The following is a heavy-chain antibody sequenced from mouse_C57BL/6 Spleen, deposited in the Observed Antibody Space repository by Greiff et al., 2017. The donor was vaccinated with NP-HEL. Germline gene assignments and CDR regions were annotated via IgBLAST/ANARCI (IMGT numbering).Heavy chain of an antibody. V-gene: IGHV7-3*01. CDR1: GFTFTDYY. CDR3: ARSMITSSYYAMDY. Sequence: EVKLVESGGGLVQPGGSLSLSCAASGFTFTDYYMSWVRQPPGKALEWLGFIRNKANGYTTEYSASVKGRFTISRDNSQSILYLQMNALRAEDSATYYCARSMITSSYYAMDYWDQGTSVTVSS. J-gene: IGHJ4*01. D-gene: IGHD2-4*01. CDR2: IRNKANGYTT.